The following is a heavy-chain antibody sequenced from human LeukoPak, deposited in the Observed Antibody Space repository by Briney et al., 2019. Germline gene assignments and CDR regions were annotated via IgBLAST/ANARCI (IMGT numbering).Heavy chain of an antibody. Sequence: SETLSLTCAVYGGSFSGYYWSWIRQPPGKGLEWIGYIYYSGSTNYNPSLKSRVTISVDTSKNQFSLKLSSVTAADTAVYYCARGVYSSSWTPPGYWGQGTLVTVSS. J-gene: IGHJ4*02. CDR3: ARGVYSSSWTPPGY. CDR2: IYYSGST. D-gene: IGHD6-13*01. CDR1: GGSFSGYY. V-gene: IGHV4-59*01.